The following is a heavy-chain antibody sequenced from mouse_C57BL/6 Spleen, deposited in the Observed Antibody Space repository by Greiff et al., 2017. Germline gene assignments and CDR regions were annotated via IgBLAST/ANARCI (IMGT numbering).Heavy chain of an antibody. Sequence: QVQLQQSGAELVKPGASVKLSCKASGYTFTSYWMHWVKQRPGQGLEWIGMIHPNSGSTNYNEKFKSKATLTVDKSSSTAYMQLSSLTSEDSAVXYCARSGLLRPGYAMDYWGQGTSVTVSS. J-gene: IGHJ4*01. CDR3: ARSGLLRPGYAMDY. CDR2: IHPNSGST. CDR1: GYTFTSYW. D-gene: IGHD1-2*01. V-gene: IGHV1-64*01.